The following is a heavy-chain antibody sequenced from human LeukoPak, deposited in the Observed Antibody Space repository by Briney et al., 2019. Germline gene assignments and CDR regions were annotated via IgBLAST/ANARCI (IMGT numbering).Heavy chain of an antibody. Sequence: GPTLVNPTQTLTLTFTFSGFSLSTSGVGVAWIRQPPGKALEWLALVYWDDDKRYSPSLKSRLNIPKDTSKNQVVLTMTNMDPVDTATYYCAGKGVVVAPYYFDYWGQGTLVTVSS. CDR2: VYWDDDK. CDR3: AGKGVVVAPYYFDY. CDR1: GFSLSTSGVG. D-gene: IGHD3-22*01. J-gene: IGHJ4*02. V-gene: IGHV2-5*02.